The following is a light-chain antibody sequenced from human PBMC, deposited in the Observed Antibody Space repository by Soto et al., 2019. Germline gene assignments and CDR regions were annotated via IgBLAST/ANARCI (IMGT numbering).Light chain of an antibody. V-gene: IGLV2-11*01. CDR1: TSDVGSYDY. CDR3: CSYAGDFYV. CDR2: DVT. J-gene: IGLJ1*01. Sequence: QSALTQPRSVSGSPGQSVAISCIGTTSDVGSYDYVSWYQQHPGKAPELIIFDVTKRPSGVPDRFSGSKSGNTASLTISGLQAEDEADYFCCSYAGDFYVFGSGNKLTVL.